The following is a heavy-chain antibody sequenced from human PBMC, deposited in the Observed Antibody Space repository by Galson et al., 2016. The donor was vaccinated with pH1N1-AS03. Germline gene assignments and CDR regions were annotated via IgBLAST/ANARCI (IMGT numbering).Heavy chain of an antibody. Sequence: SLRLSCAASGFTFNNAWMSWVRQAPGKGLEWVGRIKSKTDGGTIDYAAPAKGRFTISRHDSIDTLFLQMSSLKTEDTAVYYCTATYCSGRDCCYYYWGQGTLVTVSS. V-gene: IGHV3-15*01. D-gene: IGHD2-21*01. CDR2: IKSKTDGGTI. CDR3: TATYCSGRDCCYYY. CDR1: GFTFNNAW. J-gene: IGHJ4*02.